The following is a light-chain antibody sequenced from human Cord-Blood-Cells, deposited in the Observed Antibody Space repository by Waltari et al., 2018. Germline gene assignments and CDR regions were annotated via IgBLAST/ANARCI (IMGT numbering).Light chain of an antibody. V-gene: IGKV3-11*01. CDR1: QSVNSY. CDR3: QQRSNWPLT. Sequence: EIVLTTFTATLSLSPGERATLSCRASQSVNSYLAWYQQKPGQAPRLLIYDASNRATGIPARFSGSGSGTDFTLTISSLEPEDFAVYYCQQRSNWPLTFGGGTKVEIK. J-gene: IGKJ4*01. CDR2: DAS.